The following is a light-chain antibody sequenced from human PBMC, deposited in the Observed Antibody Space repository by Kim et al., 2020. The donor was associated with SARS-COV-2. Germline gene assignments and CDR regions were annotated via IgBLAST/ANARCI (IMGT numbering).Light chain of an antibody. CDR1: RGISSH. CDR2: TAS. CDR3: QQRDSYPIT. Sequence: ASGGGRATITCRASRGISSHLAWYQQKPGNGPKLLIYTASILHSGVPSRFSGSGSGTEFTLTINSLQPEDFVTYYCQQRDSYPITFGQGTRLEIK. V-gene: IGKV1-9*01. J-gene: IGKJ5*01.